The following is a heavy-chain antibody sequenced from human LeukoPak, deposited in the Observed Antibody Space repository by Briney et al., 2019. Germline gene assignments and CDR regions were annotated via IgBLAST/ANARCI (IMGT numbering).Heavy chain of an antibody. J-gene: IGHJ4*02. CDR1: GFSLYSSGVG. V-gene: IGHV2-5*02. CDR2: IYWDDDK. D-gene: IGHD1/OR15-1a*01. Sequence: SGPTLVQHTQTVTLTCTFSGFSLYSSGVGVGWIRQPPGKALEWLAVIYWDDDKRYNPSLRSRLTMSKDASKSQVFLVMTNMDPVDTATYYCAHRRPGHLTGWDNSYFDNWGPGTLVTVSS. CDR3: AHRRPGHLTGWDNSYFDN.